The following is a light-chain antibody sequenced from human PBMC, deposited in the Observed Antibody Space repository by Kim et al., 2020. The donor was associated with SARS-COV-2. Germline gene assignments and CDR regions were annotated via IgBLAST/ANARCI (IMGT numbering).Light chain of an antibody. Sequence: LSPGERFTLSCRARRSVSSIYLAWYQQKPGQSPRPIIYAASSRATGIPDRFSGSGSGTDFTLTISRLEPEDFAVYYCQRYDDSPYAFGQGTKLEI. CDR3: QRYDDSPYA. V-gene: IGKV3-20*01. J-gene: IGKJ2*01. CDR2: AAS. CDR1: RSVSSIY.